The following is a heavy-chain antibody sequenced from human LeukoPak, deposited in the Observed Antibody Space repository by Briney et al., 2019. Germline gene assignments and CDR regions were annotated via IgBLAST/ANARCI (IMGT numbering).Heavy chain of an antibody. CDR1: GGSVSSGGDY. V-gene: IGHV4-61*08. CDR2: ISYSGST. Sequence: SETLSLTCTVSGGSVSSGGDYWTWIRQPPGKGLEWIGYISYSGSTNYNPPLKSRVAISVDTSKNQFSLKLSSVTAADTAVYYCARGQVGATQLFDYWGQGTLVTVSS. CDR3: ARGQVGATQLFDY. J-gene: IGHJ4*02. D-gene: IGHD1-26*01.